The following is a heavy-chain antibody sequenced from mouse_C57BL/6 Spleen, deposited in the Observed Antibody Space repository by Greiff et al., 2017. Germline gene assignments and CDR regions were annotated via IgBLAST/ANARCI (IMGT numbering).Heavy chain of an antibody. CDR3: TRDGYSWFAY. Sequence: QVQLKQSGAELVRPGASVTLSCKASGYTFTDYEMHWVKQTPVHGLEWIGAIDPETGGTAYNQKFKGKALLTADKSSSTAYMELRSLTSEDSAVYYCTRDGYSWFAYWGQGTLVTVSA. D-gene: IGHD2-3*01. CDR2: IDPETGGT. V-gene: IGHV1-15*01. CDR1: GYTFTDYE. J-gene: IGHJ3*01.